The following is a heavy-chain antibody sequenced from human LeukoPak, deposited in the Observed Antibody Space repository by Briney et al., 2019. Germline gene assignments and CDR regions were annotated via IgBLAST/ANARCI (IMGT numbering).Heavy chain of an antibody. CDR3: ARDRGGYSSGYFDY. CDR2: IYYSGST. J-gene: IGHJ4*02. D-gene: IGHD5-18*01. Sequence: PSETLSLTCTVSGGSISSYYWSWIRQPPGKGLEWSGNIYYSGSTNYNPSLKSRVTISVDTSKNQFSLKLSSVTAADTAVYYCARDRGGYSSGYFDYWGQGTLVTVSS. CDR1: GGSISSYY. V-gene: IGHV4-59*01.